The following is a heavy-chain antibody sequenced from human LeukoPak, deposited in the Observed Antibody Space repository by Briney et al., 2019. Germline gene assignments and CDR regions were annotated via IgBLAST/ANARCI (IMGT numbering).Heavy chain of an antibody. CDR2: IDHSGST. CDR3: ARDNDYYDSSGYYGGSDY. Sequence: PSETLSLTCAVYGGSFSGYYWSWIRQPPGKGLERIGEIDHSGSTNYNPSLKSRVTISVDTSKNQFSLKLSSVTAADTAVYYCARDNDYYDSSGYYGGSDYWGQGTLVTVSS. J-gene: IGHJ4*02. CDR1: GGSFSGYY. V-gene: IGHV4-34*01. D-gene: IGHD3-22*01.